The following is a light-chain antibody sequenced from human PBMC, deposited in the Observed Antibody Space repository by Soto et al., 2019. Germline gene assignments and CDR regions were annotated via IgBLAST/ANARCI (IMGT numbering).Light chain of an antibody. V-gene: IGKV3-20*01. Sequence: IVLTQSPGTLSLSPGERATLSCRASQSVSSSYLAWYQQKPGQAPRLLIYGASSRATGIPDRFSGSGSGTDFTLTISRLEPEEFAVYYCQQYGSSPLTCGGGTKVEIK. CDR2: GAS. J-gene: IGKJ4*01. CDR1: QSVSSSY. CDR3: QQYGSSPLT.